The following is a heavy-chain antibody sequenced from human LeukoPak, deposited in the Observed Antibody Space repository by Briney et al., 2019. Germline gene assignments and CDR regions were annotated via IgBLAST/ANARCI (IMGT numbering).Heavy chain of an antibody. V-gene: IGHV4-4*07. CDR2: IYTSGST. CDR1: GGSISSYY. CDR3: ARTYDFWSGYHHNYFDY. Sequence: PSETLSLTCTVSGGSISSYYWSWIRQPAGKGLEWIGRIYTSGSTNYNPSLKSRVTMSVDTSKNQFSLKLSSVTAADTAVYYCARTYDFWSGYHHNYFDYWGQGTLVTVSS. J-gene: IGHJ4*02. D-gene: IGHD3-3*01.